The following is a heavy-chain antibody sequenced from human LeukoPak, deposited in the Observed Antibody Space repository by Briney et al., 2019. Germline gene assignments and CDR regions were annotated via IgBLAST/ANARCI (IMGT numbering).Heavy chain of an antibody. D-gene: IGHD2-21*02. CDR2: ISAYNGNT. J-gene: IGHJ3*02. CDR1: GYTFTSYG. V-gene: IGHV1-18*01. Sequence: GASVKVSCKASGYTFTSYGISWVRQAPGQGLEWMGWISAYNGNTNYAQKLQGRVTMTTDTSTSTAYMELRSLRSDDTAVYYCARYCGGDCFSAPFDIWGQGTMVTVSS. CDR3: ARYCGGDCFSAPFDI.